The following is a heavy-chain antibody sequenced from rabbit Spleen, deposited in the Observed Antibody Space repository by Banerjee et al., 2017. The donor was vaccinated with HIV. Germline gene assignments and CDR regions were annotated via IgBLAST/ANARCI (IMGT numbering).Heavy chain of an antibody. D-gene: IGHD4-1*01. J-gene: IGHJ4*01. CDR2: MDPIFGIT. V-gene: IGHV1S47*01. Sequence: QEELVESGGGLVQPGGSLKLSCKASGFDFSSFGVCWVRQAPGKGLEWIGYMDPIFGITYFATWVNGRFTISSDNAQNTRYLQLNSLTAADTATYFCVRDLSSGWGGVYYFNLRGPGTLVTVS. CDR3: VRDLSSGWGGVYYFNL. CDR1: GFDFSSFG.